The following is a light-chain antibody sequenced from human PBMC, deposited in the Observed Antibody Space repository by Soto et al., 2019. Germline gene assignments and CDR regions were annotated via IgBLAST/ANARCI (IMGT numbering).Light chain of an antibody. CDR3: QQYGSSPRT. J-gene: IGKJ1*01. CDR1: QSVSSSY. Sequence: EIVLTQSPGTLSLSPGERATISCRASQSVSSSYLAWYQQKPGQAPRLLIYGASIRATGIPDRFSGSGSGTDFTLTISRLEPEDFAVYYCQQYGSSPRTFGQGTKVDIK. V-gene: IGKV3-20*01. CDR2: GAS.